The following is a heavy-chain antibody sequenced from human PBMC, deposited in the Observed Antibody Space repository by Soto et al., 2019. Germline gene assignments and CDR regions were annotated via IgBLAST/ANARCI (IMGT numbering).Heavy chain of an antibody. J-gene: IGHJ6*02. CDR3: ARAHYGDYGYGMDV. CDR1: GGSISSGGYS. CDR2: IYESGST. Sequence: QLQLQESGSGLVKPSQTLSLTCAVSGGSISSGGYSWSWIRQPPGKGLEWIGYIYESGSTYYNPSHKSRVTISVDRSKNQFSLKLSSVTAADTAVYYCARAHYGDYGYGMDVWGQGTTVTVSS. V-gene: IGHV4-30-2*01. D-gene: IGHD4-17*01.